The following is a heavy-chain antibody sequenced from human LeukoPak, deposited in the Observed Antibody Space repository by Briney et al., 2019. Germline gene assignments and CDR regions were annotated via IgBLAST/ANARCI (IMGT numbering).Heavy chain of an antibody. CDR1: GYSFTSYW. V-gene: IGHV5-51*01. D-gene: IGHD5-18*01. Sequence: PGESLKISSKGSGYSFTSYWIGWVRQMPGKGLEWMGIIYPGDADTRYSPSFQGQVTISADKSISTAYLQCSSLKASDTAMYYCARQRTAMVWDYWGQGTLVTVSS. CDR2: IYPGDADT. J-gene: IGHJ4*02. CDR3: ARQRTAMVWDY.